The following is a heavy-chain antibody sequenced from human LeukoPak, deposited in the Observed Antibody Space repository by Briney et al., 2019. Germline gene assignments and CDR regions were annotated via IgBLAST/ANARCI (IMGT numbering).Heavy chain of an antibody. CDR1: GGSISSGSYY. CDR2: IYTSGST. D-gene: IGHD3-9*01. V-gene: IGHV4-61*02. CDR3: ARAGTYYDILTGYYPVSFDY. J-gene: IGHJ4*02. Sequence: SQTLSLTCTVSGGSISSGSYYWSWIRQPAGKGLEWIGRIYTSGSTNYNPSLKSRVTISVDTSKNQFSLKLSSVTAADTAVYYCARAGTYYDILTGYYPVSFDYWGQGTLVTVSS.